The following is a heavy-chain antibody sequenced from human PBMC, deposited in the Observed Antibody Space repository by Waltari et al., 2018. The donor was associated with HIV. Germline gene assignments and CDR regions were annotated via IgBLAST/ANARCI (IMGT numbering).Heavy chain of an antibody. J-gene: IGHJ5*02. CDR2: VKNEGMKR. CDR3: ARASHYRDIGVFYGDSQFDL. D-gene: IGHD2-8*01. Sequence: EVQLVESGGKLVRPGGSLRLSCVASGFALSGDWMHWGRQVPGEGRGRVWVAGVKNEGMKRKRGDTGKVRLSSSSANAKNTVELNIKSLKIDDTAVYYCARASHYRDIGVFYGDSQFDLWGRGSLGSVSS. CDR1: GFALSGDW. V-gene: IGHV3-74*03.